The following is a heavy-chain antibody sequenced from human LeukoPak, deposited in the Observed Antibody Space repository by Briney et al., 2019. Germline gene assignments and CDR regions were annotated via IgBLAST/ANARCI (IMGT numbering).Heavy chain of an antibody. CDR2: TSSGSSWI. Sequence: MSGGSLRLSCAASGFTFSDYSMNWVRQTPGKGLEWVASTSSGSSWIYYADSVRGRFTISRDNAKNLLYLQMNSLRVEDTAIYYCARDAGGRTQREGWFDPWGQGTLVTVPS. V-gene: IGHV3-21*06. CDR3: ARDAGGRTQREGWFDP. D-gene: IGHD1-1*01. CDR1: GFTFSDYS. J-gene: IGHJ5*02.